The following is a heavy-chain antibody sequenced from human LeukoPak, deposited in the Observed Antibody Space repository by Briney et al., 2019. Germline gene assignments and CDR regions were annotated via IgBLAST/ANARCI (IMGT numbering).Heavy chain of an antibody. CDR3: ARVDCSSTSCYLFRYYYYGMDV. V-gene: IGHV1-8*01. J-gene: IGHJ6*02. D-gene: IGHD2-2*01. CDR1: GYTFTSYD. CDR2: MNPNSGNT. Sequence: ASLKVSCKASGYTFTSYDINWVRQATGQGLEWMGWMNPNSGNTGYAQKFQGRVTMTRNTSISTAYMELSSLRSEDTAVYYCARVDCSSTSCYLFRYYYYGMDVWGQGTTVTVSS.